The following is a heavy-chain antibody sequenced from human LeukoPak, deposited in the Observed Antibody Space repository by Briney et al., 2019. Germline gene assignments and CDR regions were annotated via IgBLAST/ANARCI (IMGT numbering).Heavy chain of an antibody. Sequence: GGSLRLSCAASGFTFSSFGMSWVRQAPGKGLEWVSTINGSGSIIDYADSVKGRFTFSRDNSRNMVYLQMNSLRAEDTAVYYCAKDLPDYGDYIEGYWGQGTLVTVSS. V-gene: IGHV3-23*01. CDR1: GFTFSSFG. J-gene: IGHJ4*02. D-gene: IGHD4-17*01. CDR3: AKDLPDYGDYIEGY. CDR2: INGSGSII.